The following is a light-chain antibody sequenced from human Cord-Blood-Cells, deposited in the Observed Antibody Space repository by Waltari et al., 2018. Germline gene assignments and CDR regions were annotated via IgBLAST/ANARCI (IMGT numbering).Light chain of an antibody. CDR1: QSINNY. V-gene: IGKV1-39*01. J-gene: IGKJ1*01. CDR3: QQSYSTPWT. Sequence: DIQMTQSPSSLSQSVGDRVPITYRASQSINNYLNWYQHKPGKAPKLLIYAASSLQSGDPARLSGSGSGTDFTLTISSRQPEDFETYYCQQSYSTPWTFGKGPRWKSN. CDR2: AAS.